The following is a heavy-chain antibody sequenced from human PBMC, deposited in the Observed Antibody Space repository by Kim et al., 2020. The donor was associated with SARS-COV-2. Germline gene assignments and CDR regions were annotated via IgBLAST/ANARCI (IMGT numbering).Heavy chain of an antibody. CDR1: GFTFSSYG. Sequence: GSLRLSCAASGFTFSSYGMHWVRQAPGKGLEWVAVISYDGSNKYYADSVKGRFTISRDNSKNTLYLQMNSLRAEDTAVYYCAKDLYGDYPAWGQGTLVTVSS. CDR3: AKDLYGDYPA. V-gene: IGHV3-30*18. CDR2: ISYDGSNK. J-gene: IGHJ5*02. D-gene: IGHD4-17*01.